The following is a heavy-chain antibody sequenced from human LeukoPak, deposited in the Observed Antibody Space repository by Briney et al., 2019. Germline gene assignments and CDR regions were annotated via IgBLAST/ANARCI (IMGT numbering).Heavy chain of an antibody. CDR1: GITFSSYG. CDR3: ATYRQVLLPFES. CDR2: ISSTGGTT. J-gene: IGHJ4*02. V-gene: IGHV3-23*01. Sequence: GGSLRLSCAASGITFSSYGMSWVRQAPGKGLEWVSSISSTGGTTYYADSVKSRFTISRDNSKSTLSLQMNSLRAEDTAIYYCATYRQVLLPFESWGQGTLVTVSS. D-gene: IGHD2/OR15-2a*01.